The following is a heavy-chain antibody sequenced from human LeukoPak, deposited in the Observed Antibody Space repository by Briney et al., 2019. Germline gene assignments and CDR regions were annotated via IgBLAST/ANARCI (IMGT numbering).Heavy chain of an antibody. Sequence: GGSLRLSCAASGFTFSSYAMSWVRQAPGKGLEWVSAISGSGGSTYYADSVKGRFTISRDNSKNTLYLQMNSLRAEDPAVYYCAKYQSGLLRGVHFDYWGQGTLVTVSS. V-gene: IGHV3-23*01. CDR1: GFTFSSYA. J-gene: IGHJ4*02. D-gene: IGHD2-2*01. CDR3: AKYQSGLLRGVHFDY. CDR2: ISGSGGST.